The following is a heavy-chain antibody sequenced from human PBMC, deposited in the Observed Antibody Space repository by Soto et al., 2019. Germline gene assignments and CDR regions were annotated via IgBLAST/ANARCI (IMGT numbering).Heavy chain of an antibody. CDR2: ISGSGGST. CDR3: AKDRDDYHSVYCFDS. J-gene: IGHJ4*02. D-gene: IGHD2-21*02. CDR1: AFTFSSYA. Sequence: PGGSLRLSCEASAFTFSSYAMNWVRQAPGKGLEWVSSISGSGGSTYYADFVKGRFTIPRDYSSNTVYLQMNSLRAEDTAIYYCAKDRDDYHSVYCFDSWGQGTLVTVSS. V-gene: IGHV3-23*01.